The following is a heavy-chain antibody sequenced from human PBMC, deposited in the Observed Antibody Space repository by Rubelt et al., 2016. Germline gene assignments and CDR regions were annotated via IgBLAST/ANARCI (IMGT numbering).Heavy chain of an antibody. J-gene: IGHJ4*02. V-gene: IGHV4-31*03. D-gene: IGHD6-19*01. CDR2: IYYTGVT. CDR1: GGSINRGGYY. Sequence: QLQLQESGPGLVKPSQTLSLTCTVSGGSINRGGYYWTWIRQHPEKRLEWIGHIYYTGVTSYNPSLQSRVSLSITTSDNQFSLGLTSVTAADTASYYCVRDRGRSGWSYFDYWGQGILVAVSS. CDR3: VRDRGRSGWSYFDY.